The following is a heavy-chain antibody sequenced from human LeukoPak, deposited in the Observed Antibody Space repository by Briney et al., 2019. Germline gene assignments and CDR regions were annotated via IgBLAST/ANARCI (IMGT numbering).Heavy chain of an antibody. V-gene: IGHV1-46*01. Sequence: ASVKVSCKASGYTFTSYYMHWVRQAPGQGLEWMGIINPSGGSTSYAQKFQGRVTMTRDTSTSTVYMELSSLRSEDTAVYYCARGGGVGVRDPEYFQHWGQGTLVTVSS. CDR2: INPSGGST. CDR1: GYTFTSYY. D-gene: IGHD1-26*01. CDR3: ARGGGVGVRDPEYFQH. J-gene: IGHJ1*01.